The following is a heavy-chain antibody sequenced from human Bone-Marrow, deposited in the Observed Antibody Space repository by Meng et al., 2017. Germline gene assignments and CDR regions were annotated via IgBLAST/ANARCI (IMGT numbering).Heavy chain of an antibody. D-gene: IGHD6-19*01. V-gene: IGHV1-3*02. J-gene: IGHJ4*02. CDR2: SNAGNGNT. CDR1: GYTFTSYA. Sequence: ASVKVSCKASGYTFTSYAMHWVRQAPGQRLEWMGWSNAGNGNTKYSQEFQGRVTITRDISESTAYMELSSLRSEEMAVYYCARGRYSSGLLDYWGQGTLVTVSS. CDR3: ARGRYSSGLLDY.